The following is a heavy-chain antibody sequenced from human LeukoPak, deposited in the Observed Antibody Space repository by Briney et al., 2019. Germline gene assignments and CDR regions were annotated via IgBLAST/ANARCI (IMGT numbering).Heavy chain of an antibody. J-gene: IGHJ6*02. V-gene: IGHV1-8*01. CDR2: MNPNSGNT. Sequence: ASVKVSCKASGYTFTSYDINWVRQATGQGLEWMGWMNPNSGNTGYAQKFQGRVTMTRNTSISTAYMELRSLRSEDTAVYYCARIRGLMVRGVIGYGMDVWGQGTTVTVSS. CDR3: ARIRGLMVRGVIGYGMDV. D-gene: IGHD3-10*01. CDR1: GYTFTSYD.